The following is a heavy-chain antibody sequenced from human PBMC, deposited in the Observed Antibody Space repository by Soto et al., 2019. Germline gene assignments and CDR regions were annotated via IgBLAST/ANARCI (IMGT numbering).Heavy chain of an antibody. V-gene: IGHV1-69*13. J-gene: IGHJ4*02. CDR1: GGTFSSYA. D-gene: IGHD5-18*01. Sequence: SVKVSCKASGGTFSSYAISWVRQAPGQGLERMGGIIPIFGTANYAQKFQGRVTITADESTSTAYMELSSLRSEDTAVYYCAGGYSHGYYLDYWGQGTLVTVSS. CDR3: AGGYSHGYYLDY. CDR2: IIPIFGTA.